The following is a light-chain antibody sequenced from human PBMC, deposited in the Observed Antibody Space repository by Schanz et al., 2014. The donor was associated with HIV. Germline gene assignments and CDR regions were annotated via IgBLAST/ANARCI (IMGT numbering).Light chain of an antibody. Sequence: EIVLTQSPVTLSVSPGERVTLSCRASRSVNSNLAWYQQKPGQAPGLLIYDISTRATGIPARFSGSGSGTEFTLTISSLQSEDFAVYYCQQYNDWPPNTFGQGTKLEIK. CDR3: QQYNDWPPNT. CDR1: RSVNSN. CDR2: DIS. J-gene: IGKJ2*01. V-gene: IGKV3-15*01.